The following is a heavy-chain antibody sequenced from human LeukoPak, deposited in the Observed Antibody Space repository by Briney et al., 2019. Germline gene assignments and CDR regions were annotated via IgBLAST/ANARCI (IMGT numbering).Heavy chain of an antibody. CDR2: INPNSGGT. J-gene: IGHJ4*02. V-gene: IGHV1-2*06. Sequence: GASVKVSCKASGYTFTGYYMHWVRQAPGQGLEWMGRINPNSGGTNYAQKFQGRVTMTRDTSISTAYMELGRLRSDDTAVYYCARDTQYVWGSYRQDYWGQGTLVTVSS. CDR3: ARDTQYVWGSYRQDY. CDR1: GYTFTGYY. D-gene: IGHD3-16*02.